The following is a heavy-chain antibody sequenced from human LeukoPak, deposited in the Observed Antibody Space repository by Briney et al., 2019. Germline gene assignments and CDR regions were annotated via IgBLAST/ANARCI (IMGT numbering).Heavy chain of an antibody. Sequence: SETLSLTCTVSGVSISGYYWSWIRQPPGKALEWFGYIYYSGSTNYNPSFKSRVTTSIDTSKNQFSLKLSSVTAADTAVYYCARRVRKIVGAYYFDYWGQGTLVTVSS. D-gene: IGHD1-26*01. CDR2: IYYSGST. J-gene: IGHJ4*02. CDR1: GVSISGYY. V-gene: IGHV4-59*08. CDR3: ARRVRKIVGAYYFDY.